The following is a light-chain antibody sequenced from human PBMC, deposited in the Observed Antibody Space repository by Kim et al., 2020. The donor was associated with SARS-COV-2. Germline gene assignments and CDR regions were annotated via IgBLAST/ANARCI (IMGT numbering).Light chain of an antibody. Sequence: APRKVTRITWGGNNMGSKSVHGYQQKPGQAPVLVIYYDRDRPSGIRERFSGSNSGNTATLTISRVEAGDEADYYCQVWDSSSDPRVFGGGTQLTVL. CDR2: YDR. J-gene: IGLJ3*02. CDR3: QVWDSSSDPRV. V-gene: IGLV3-21*04. CDR1: NMGSKS.